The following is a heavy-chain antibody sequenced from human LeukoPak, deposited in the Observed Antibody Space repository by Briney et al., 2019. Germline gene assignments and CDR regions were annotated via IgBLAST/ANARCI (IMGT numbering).Heavy chain of an antibody. CDR3: VRGGPLAGHAFDV. V-gene: IGHV3-13*04. J-gene: IGHJ3*01. CDR1: GFTFSKYD. Sequence: PGRSLRLSCAASGFTFSKYDMHWVRQATGRGLEWVSDITSGGDTHYQGSVKGRFTISRDNAKNSFYLEMNSLRVGDTAVYYCVRGGPLAGHAFDVWGRGTLVTVS. D-gene: IGHD6-19*01. CDR2: ITSGGDT.